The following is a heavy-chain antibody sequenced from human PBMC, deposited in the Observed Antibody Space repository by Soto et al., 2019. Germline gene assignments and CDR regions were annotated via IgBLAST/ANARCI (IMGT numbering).Heavy chain of an antibody. CDR2: ISWNSGTI. V-gene: IGHV3-9*02. D-gene: IGHD2-15*01. Sequence: EVQLVESGGGLVQPGRSLRLSCAAYGFTSDDYAMHWVRQAPGKGLEWVSGISWNSGTIGYADSVKGRFTISRDNAKNSLYLQMNSLRTEDTALYYCAKAYCSGGYCFPGDYWGQGTLVTVSS. J-gene: IGHJ4*02. CDR3: AKAYCSGGYCFPGDY. CDR1: GFTSDDYA.